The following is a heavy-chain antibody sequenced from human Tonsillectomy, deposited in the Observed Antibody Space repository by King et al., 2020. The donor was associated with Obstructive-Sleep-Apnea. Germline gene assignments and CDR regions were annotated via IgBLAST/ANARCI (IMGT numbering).Heavy chain of an antibody. CDR1: GFTFDDYA. J-gene: IGHJ3*02. V-gene: IGHV3-9*01. Sequence: QLVQSGGGLVQPGRSLRLSCAASGFTFDDYAMHWVRQAPGKGLEWVSGISWNSGSIGYADSVKGRFTISRDNAKNSLYLQMNSLRAEDTALYYCAKGRYYDILTGYYDAFDIWGQGTMVTVSS. D-gene: IGHD3-9*01. CDR3: AKGRYYDILTGYYDAFDI. CDR2: ISWNSGSI.